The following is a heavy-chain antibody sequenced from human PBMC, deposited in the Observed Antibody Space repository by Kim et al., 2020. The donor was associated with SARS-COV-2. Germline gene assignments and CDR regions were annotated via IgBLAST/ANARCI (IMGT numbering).Heavy chain of an antibody. CDR1: GFTFSSFA. CDR3: ARDLGYYGSGTYYD. CDR2: ISYDGNNK. V-gene: IGHV3-30*09. Sequence: GGSLRLSCVASGFTFSSFAMHWVRLAPGKGLEWVAVISYDGNNKEHADSVKGRFVSSRDNSKNTLYLQMNSMRTEDTAVYYCARDLGYYGSGTYYDWGQGTLVTVSS. J-gene: IGHJ4*02. D-gene: IGHD3-10*01.